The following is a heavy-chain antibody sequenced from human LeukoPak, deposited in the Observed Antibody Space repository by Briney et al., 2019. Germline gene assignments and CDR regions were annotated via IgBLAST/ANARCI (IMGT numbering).Heavy chain of an antibody. CDR1: GGSISSYY. CDR3: ARGGLFGELLDY. D-gene: IGHD3-10*02. V-gene: IGHV4-59*01. J-gene: IGHJ4*02. Sequence: SETLSLTCTVSGGSISSYYWSWIRQPPGKGLEWIGYIYHSGSTNYNPSLKSRVTISVDTSKNQFSLKLSSVTAADTAVYYCARGGLFGELLDYWGQGTLVTVSS. CDR2: IYHSGST.